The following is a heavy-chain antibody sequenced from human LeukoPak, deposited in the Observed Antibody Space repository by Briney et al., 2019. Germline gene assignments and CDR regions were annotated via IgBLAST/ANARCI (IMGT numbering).Heavy chain of an antibody. Sequence: GGSLRLSCTASGFTFGDYAMSWFRQAPGKGLEWVGFIRSKAYGGTTEYAASVKGRFTISRDDSKSIAYLQMNSLKTEDTAVYYCTRDRVSGNFYNPHFDYWGQGTLVTVSS. CDR2: IRSKAYGGTT. CDR3: TRDRVSGNFYNPHFDY. J-gene: IGHJ4*02. CDR1: GFTFGDYA. D-gene: IGHD1-26*01. V-gene: IGHV3-49*03.